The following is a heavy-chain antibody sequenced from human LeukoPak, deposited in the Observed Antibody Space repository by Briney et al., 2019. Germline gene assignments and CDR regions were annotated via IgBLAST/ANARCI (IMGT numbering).Heavy chain of an antibody. CDR3: ASAGGYSYGSIRFDY. Sequence: PSETLSLTCTVSGGSISSSSYYWGWIRQPPGKGLEWIGEINHSGSTNYNPSLKSRVTISVDTSKNQFSLKLSSVTAADTAVYYCASAGGYSYGSIRFDYWGQGTLVTVSS. V-gene: IGHV4-39*07. CDR2: INHSGST. CDR1: GGSISSSSYY. J-gene: IGHJ4*02. D-gene: IGHD5-18*01.